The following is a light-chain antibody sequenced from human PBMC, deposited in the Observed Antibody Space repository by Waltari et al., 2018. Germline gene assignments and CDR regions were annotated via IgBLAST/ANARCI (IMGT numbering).Light chain of an antibody. J-gene: IGKJ1*01. CDR3: QQVNTYSWT. V-gene: IGKV1-12*02. CDR2: AAS. Sequence: DIQMTQSPSSVSASIGDRVTITCRASQGISSFLAWYQQKPGKAPRLLIYAASTLQSGVPPRFSGSGSGTDFTLTINNLQPEDFATYYCQQVNTYSWTFGQGTKVEIK. CDR1: QGISSF.